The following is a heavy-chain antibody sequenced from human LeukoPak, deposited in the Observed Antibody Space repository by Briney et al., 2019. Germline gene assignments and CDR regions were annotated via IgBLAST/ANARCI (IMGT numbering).Heavy chain of an antibody. CDR1: GGSISSSNW. CDR3: ARAYYDFWSGYSNWFDP. CDR2: IYHSGST. D-gene: IGHD3-3*01. V-gene: IGHV4-4*02. J-gene: IGHJ5*02. Sequence: ASETLSLTCAVSGGSISSSNWWSWVRPPPGKGLEWIGEIYHSGSTNYNPSLKSRVTISVDKSKNQFSLKLSSVTAADTAVYYCARAYYDFWSGYSNWFDPWGQGTLVTVSS.